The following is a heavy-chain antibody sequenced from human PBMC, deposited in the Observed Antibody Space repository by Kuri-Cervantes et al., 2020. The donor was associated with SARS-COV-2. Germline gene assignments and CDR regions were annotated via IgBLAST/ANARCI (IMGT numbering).Heavy chain of an antibody. Sequence: GSPNPSRAVPGYSISSGYYWGWPRPPPGKGLEWSGSIYYSGTTYYNPSLKSRVTISVDRSKNQFSLKLSSVTAADTAVYYCARVFETGETAFDIWGQGTMVTVSS. CDR2: IYYSGTT. CDR1: GYSISSGYY. V-gene: IGHV4-38-2*01. CDR3: ARVFETGETAFDI. J-gene: IGHJ3*02. D-gene: IGHD1-1*01.